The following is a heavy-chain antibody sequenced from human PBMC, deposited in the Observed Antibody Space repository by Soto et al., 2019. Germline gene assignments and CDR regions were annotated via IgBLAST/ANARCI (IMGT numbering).Heavy chain of an antibody. CDR2: IYYSGST. J-gene: IGHJ4*02. Sequence: SETLSLTGAGSGGSVSSYYWSWIRQPPGKGLGWIGYIYYSGSTNYNPSLKSRVTISVDTSKNQFSLKLSSVTAADTAVYYCAREEIVGAAFDYWGQGTLVTVSS. V-gene: IGHV4-59*02. CDR3: AREEIVGAAFDY. D-gene: IGHD1-26*01. CDR1: GGSVSSYY.